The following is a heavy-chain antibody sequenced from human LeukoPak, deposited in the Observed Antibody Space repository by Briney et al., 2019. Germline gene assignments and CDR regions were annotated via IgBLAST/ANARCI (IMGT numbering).Heavy chain of an antibody. CDR3: AREPGSSGWYAYYGMDV. J-gene: IGHJ6*02. Sequence: GGSLRLSCAASGFTFSSYAMSWVRQAPGKGLEWVSAISGSGGSTYYADSVKGRFTISRDNSKNTLYLQMNSLRAEDTAVYYCAREPGSSGWYAYYGMDVWGQGTTVTVSS. CDR1: GFTFSSYA. CDR2: ISGSGGST. D-gene: IGHD6-19*01. V-gene: IGHV3-23*01.